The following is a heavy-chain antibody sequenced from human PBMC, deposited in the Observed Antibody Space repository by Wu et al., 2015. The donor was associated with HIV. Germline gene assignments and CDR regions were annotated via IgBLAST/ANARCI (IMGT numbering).Heavy chain of an antibody. CDR3: ARVSPPDV. V-gene: IGHV1-2*02. J-gene: IGHJ6*04. CDR2: INCKSGAT. Sequence: QVRLVQSGSEVKKPGASVKVSCKTSGYIFTDYYIHWVRQAPGQGLEWMGWINCKSGATFYTQKFQGRVTMTRDTSNSTVYMELNRLNSDDTAVYYCARVSPPDVWGKGTTVTASS. CDR1: GYIFTDYY.